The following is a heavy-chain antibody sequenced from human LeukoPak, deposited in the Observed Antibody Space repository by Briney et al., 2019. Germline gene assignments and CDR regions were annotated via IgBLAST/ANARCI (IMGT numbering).Heavy chain of an antibody. V-gene: IGHV4-34*01. D-gene: IGHD1-26*01. Sequence: SETLSLTCAVYGGSFSGYYWSWIRQPPGKGLEWIGEINHSGSTNYHPSLKSRVTISVDTSKNQFSLQLSSVTAADTAVYYCATSGSGSYFDAFDIWGQGTMVTVSS. CDR2: INHSGST. CDR3: ATSGSGSYFDAFDI. J-gene: IGHJ3*02. CDR1: GGSFSGYY.